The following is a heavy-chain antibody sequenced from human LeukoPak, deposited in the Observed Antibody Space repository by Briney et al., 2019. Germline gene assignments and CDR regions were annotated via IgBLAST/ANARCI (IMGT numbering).Heavy chain of an antibody. Sequence: SGGSLRLSCAVSGFNFSRYYMNWVRQAPGKGLEWIGEIYHSGSTNYNPSLKSRVTILVEKSKNQFSLKLSSVTAADTAVYYCARKTYDSSGLIPHPGVFDIWGQGTMVTVSS. V-gene: IGHV4-4*02. CDR2: IYHSGST. J-gene: IGHJ3*02. CDR1: GFNFSRYY. CDR3: ARKTYDSSGLIPHPGVFDI. D-gene: IGHD3-22*01.